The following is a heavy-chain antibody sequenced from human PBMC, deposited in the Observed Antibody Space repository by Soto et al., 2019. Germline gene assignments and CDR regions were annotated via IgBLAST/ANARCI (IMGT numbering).Heavy chain of an antibody. CDR3: ARREIQGPIDY. D-gene: IGHD1-26*01. CDR2: IYYSGTT. V-gene: IGHV4-28*01. CDR1: GYSISSSNW. J-gene: IGHJ4*02. Sequence: SETMSVTCAVSGYSISSSNWWGWIRQPPGKGLEWIGYIYYSGTTYYNPSLKSRVTMSVDTSKNQFSLKLTSVTAVDTAVYYCARREIQGPIDYWGQGTLVTVSS.